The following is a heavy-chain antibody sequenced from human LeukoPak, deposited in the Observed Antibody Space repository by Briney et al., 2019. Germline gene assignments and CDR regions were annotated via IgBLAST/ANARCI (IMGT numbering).Heavy chain of an antibody. CDR3: AREGDYYDSSGYYPLDY. J-gene: IGHJ4*02. Sequence: GASVKVSCKASGGTFSSYAISRVRQAPGQGLEWMGGIIPIFGTANYAQKFQGRVTITADESTSTAYMELSSLRSEDTAVYYCAREGDYYDSSGYYPLDYWGQGTLVTVSS. CDR2: IIPIFGTA. V-gene: IGHV1-69*13. D-gene: IGHD3-22*01. CDR1: GGTFSSYA.